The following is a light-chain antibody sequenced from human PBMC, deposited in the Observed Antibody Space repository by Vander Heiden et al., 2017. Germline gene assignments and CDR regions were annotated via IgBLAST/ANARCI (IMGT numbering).Light chain of an antibody. Sequence: SYELTQPPPVSASPGQTARITCSGDALPKQYAFWYQQKPGQAPVLVMYKDSERSSGIPDRFSGSSSGTTVTLTISGVQAEDEADYYCQSADSSGADVVFGGGTKLTVL. CDR2: KDS. V-gene: IGLV3-25*03. J-gene: IGLJ2*01. CDR3: QSADSSGADVV. CDR1: ALPKQY.